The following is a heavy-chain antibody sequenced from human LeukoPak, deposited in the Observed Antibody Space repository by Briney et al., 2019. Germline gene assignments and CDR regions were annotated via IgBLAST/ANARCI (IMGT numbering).Heavy chain of an antibody. Sequence: ASVKVSCKASAYTFIDYYIHWVRQAPAQGLEGMGWINPNSRGTNYAQKFQGRVTITRDTSISTVYMELSSLRSDDTAVYYCVRVSEGFSSGWYRGKYFDYWGQGTLVTVSS. J-gene: IGHJ4*02. CDR2: INPNSRGT. V-gene: IGHV1-2*02. D-gene: IGHD6-19*01. CDR1: AYTFIDYY. CDR3: VRVSEGFSSGWYRGKYFDY.